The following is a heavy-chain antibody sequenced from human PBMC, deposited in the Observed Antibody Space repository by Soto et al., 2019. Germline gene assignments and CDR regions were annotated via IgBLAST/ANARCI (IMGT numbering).Heavy chain of an antibody. CDR1: GFSLSTSGVG. V-gene: IGHV2-5*02. CDR2: IYWDDDK. D-gene: IGHD7-27*01. CDR3: AHSLIPNWGSRGAFDY. J-gene: IGHJ4*02. Sequence: QITLKESGPTLVKPTQTLTLTCTFSGFSLSTSGVGVGWIRQPPGKALEWLALIYWDDDKRYSPSLKSRLTITKDTSKNQVVPTRTNIDPVDTATYYCAHSLIPNWGSRGAFDYWGQGTLVTVSS.